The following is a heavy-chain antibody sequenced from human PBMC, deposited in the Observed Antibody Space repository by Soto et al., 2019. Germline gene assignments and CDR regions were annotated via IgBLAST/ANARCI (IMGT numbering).Heavy chain of an antibody. J-gene: IGHJ6*03. CDR3: ARTLDYGHMDV. CDR1: GDSVRNQY. Sequence: SETLSLTCTVSGDSVRNQYWSWIRRPPGRGLVWIGYIYRSGSTKYNPSLKSRLTISVDTSKNQFSLKLSSVTAADTAVYYCARTLDYGHMDVWGKGTTVTVSS. CDR2: IYRSGST. V-gene: IGHV4-4*09. D-gene: IGHD3-16*01.